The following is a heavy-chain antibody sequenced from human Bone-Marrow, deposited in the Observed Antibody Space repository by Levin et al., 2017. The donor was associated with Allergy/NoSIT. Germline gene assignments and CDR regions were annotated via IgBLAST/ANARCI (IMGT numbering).Heavy chain of an antibody. V-gene: IGHV4-59*01. J-gene: IGHJ6*03. CDR2: IYYSGRT. Sequence: SQTLSLPCTVSGGSIRNNYWSWIRQPPEKRLEWIGYIYYSGRTNYNPSLKSRVTISVDTSKNLFSLKLSSVTAADSAVYYCARAIPSGGNSYYYYYMDVWGKGTTVTVSS. CDR3: ARAIPSGGNSYYYYYMDV. D-gene: IGHD4-23*01. CDR1: GGSIRNNY.